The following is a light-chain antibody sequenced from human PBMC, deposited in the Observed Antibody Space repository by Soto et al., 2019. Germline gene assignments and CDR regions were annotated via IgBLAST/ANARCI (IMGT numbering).Light chain of an antibody. Sequence: DIQMTQSPSSLSASVGDGVTITCLSSQSVSYYLNWYQQKAGQAPKLLIYAATTLQSGVPARFSGGGSGTHFTLTISSLQPEDFATYYCQQSYSTPLTFGGGTKVDIK. J-gene: IGKJ4*01. CDR2: AAT. CDR1: QSVSYY. CDR3: QQSYSTPLT. V-gene: IGKV1-39*01.